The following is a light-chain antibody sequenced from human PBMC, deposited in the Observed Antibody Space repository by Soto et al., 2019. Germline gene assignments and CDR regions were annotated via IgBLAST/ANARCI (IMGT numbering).Light chain of an antibody. CDR3: CSYAGSNTWV. V-gene: IGLV2-14*01. CDR1: SSDVGSYDH. J-gene: IGLJ3*02. CDR2: EVS. Sequence: QSALTQPASVSGSPGQSITISCSGTSSDVGSYDHVAWYQQFPGKTPKLMIYEVSNRPSGVSSRFSGSKSGNTASLTISGLQAEDEADYYCCSYAGSNTWVFGGGTKLTVL.